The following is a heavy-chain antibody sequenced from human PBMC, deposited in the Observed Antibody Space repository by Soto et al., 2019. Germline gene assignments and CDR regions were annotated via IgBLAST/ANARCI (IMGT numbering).Heavy chain of an antibody. CDR1: GFTFSSYE. D-gene: IGHD3-10*01. CDR2: ISSSGRTI. V-gene: IGHV3-48*03. Sequence: PEGSLRLSCAASGFTFSSYEMNWVLQAPGKGPEWVSYISSSGRTIYYADSVKGRFTISRDNAKNSLYLQMNNLKAEDTAVYDCAIRWFGELLPQTQVPNWGQGTLVTV. J-gene: IGHJ4*02. CDR3: AIRWFGELLPQTQVPN.